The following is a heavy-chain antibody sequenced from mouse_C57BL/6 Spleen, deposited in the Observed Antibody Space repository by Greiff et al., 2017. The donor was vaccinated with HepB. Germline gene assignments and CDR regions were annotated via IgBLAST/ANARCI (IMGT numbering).Heavy chain of an antibody. CDR3: ARYGNYEGYYAMDY. Sequence: QVQLQQSGPELVKPGASVKISCKASGYAFSSSWMNWVKQRPGKGLEWIGRIYPGDGDTNYNGKFKGKATLTADKSSSTAYMQLSSLTSEDSAVYFCARYGNYEGYYAMDYGGQGTSVTVSS. CDR2: IYPGDGDT. CDR1: GYAFSSSW. D-gene: IGHD2-1*01. V-gene: IGHV1-82*01. J-gene: IGHJ4*01.